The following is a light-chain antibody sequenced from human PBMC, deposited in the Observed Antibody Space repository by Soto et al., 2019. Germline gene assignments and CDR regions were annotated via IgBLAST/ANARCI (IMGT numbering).Light chain of an antibody. J-gene: IGKJ1*01. CDR2: DAS. CDR3: RPSYGARWT. V-gene: IGKV1-5*01. CDR1: QSISGW. Sequence: DIQMTPSPSTPSASVGAHITITCRASQSISGWLAWYQQEPGKAPKLLIYDASSLASGVPSRFSGSGYGTEGSVTFSERLYEYAAPNYERPSYGARWTNGLGTKVDIK.